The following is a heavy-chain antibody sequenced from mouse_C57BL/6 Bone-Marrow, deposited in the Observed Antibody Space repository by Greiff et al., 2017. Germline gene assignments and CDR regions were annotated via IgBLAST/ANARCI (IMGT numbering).Heavy chain of an antibody. V-gene: IGHV1-69*01. J-gene: IGHJ2*01. CDR3: AYGSSYDYFDY. CDR2: IDPSDSYT. Sequence: QVQLQQPGAELVMPGASVKLSCKASGYTFTSYWMHWVKQRPGQGLEWIGEIDPSDSYTNYNQKFKGKSTLTVDKSSSTAYMQLSSLASEDAAVCYCAYGSSYDYFDYWGQGTTLTVSS. D-gene: IGHD1-1*01. CDR1: GYTFTSYW.